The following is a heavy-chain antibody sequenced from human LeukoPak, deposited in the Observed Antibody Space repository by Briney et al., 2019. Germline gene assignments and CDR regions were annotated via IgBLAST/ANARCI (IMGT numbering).Heavy chain of an antibody. CDR1: GFTFSDYY. CDR3: ARDPKRGGTFDI. J-gene: IGHJ3*02. Sequence: GGSLRLSCAASGFTFSDYYMSWIRQAPGKGLEWVSYIDGGATYYADSVKGRFTLSRDNTKNSFYLQMNGLRAEDTAVYYCARDPKRGGTFDIWGQGTRVTVSS. D-gene: IGHD3-10*01. CDR2: IDGGAT. V-gene: IGHV3-11*01.